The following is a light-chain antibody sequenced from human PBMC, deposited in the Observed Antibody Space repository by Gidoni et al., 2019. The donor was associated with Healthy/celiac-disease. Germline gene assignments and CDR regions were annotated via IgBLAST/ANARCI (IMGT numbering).Light chain of an antibody. V-gene: IGKV1-33*01. CDR3: QQYDNLRRCT. CDR1: QDISNY. J-gene: IGKJ3*01. CDR2: DAS. Sequence: DIKMTQSPSSLSASVGDRVTITCQASQDISNYLNWYQQKPGKAPKLLIYDASNLETGVPSRFSGSGSGTDFTFTISSLQPEDIATYYCQQYDNLRRCTFGPGTKVDIK.